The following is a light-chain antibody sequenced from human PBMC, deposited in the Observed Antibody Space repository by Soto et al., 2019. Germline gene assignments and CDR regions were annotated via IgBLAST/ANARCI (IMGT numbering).Light chain of an antibody. J-gene: IGKJ1*01. Sequence: VLPQAIGTRSVPKGERASLSGRDSQSVSSSYLAWYQQKPGQAPRLLIYRTSNRATGIPDRFSGSASGTDFTLTIRRLEPEDFAVYWCQQYDSSPRTFGQGTKVDIK. V-gene: IGKV3-20*01. CDR1: QSVSSSY. CDR3: QQYDSSPRT. CDR2: RTS.